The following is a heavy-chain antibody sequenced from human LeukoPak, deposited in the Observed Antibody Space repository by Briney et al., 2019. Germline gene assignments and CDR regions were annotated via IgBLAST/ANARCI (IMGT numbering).Heavy chain of an antibody. J-gene: IGHJ6*02. V-gene: IGHV3-74*01. CDR1: GFASSRHW. CDR3: ARSGVPNGMDV. D-gene: IGHD2-8*01. Sequence: GGSLRLSCAASGFASSRHWMFWVRQAPGKGLVWVSRIDGDGSTTNYADSVKGRFTISRDNAKHTLYLQMNSLRGEDTAIYYCARSGVPNGMDVWGQGTTVTVSS. CDR2: IDGDGSTT.